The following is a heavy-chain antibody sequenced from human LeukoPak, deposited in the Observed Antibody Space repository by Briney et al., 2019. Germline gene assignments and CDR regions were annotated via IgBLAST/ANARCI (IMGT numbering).Heavy chain of an antibody. CDR3: ASRLVPAATAGPRAFDI. J-gene: IGHJ3*02. Sequence: ASVKVSCKVSGYTLTELSMHWVRQAPGKGLEWMGGFDPEDGETIYTQKFQGRVTMTEDTSTDTAYMELSSLRSEDTAVYYCASRLVPAATAGPRAFDIWGQGTMVTVSS. D-gene: IGHD2-2*01. V-gene: IGHV1-24*01. CDR1: GYTLTELS. CDR2: FDPEDGET.